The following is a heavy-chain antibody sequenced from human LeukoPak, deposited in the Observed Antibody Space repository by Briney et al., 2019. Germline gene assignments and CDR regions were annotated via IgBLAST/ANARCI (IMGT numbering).Heavy chain of an antibody. D-gene: IGHD3-10*01. CDR1: GGSISTNY. CDR3: ARESSGTYYNPLGYMDV. CDR2: IFTSGIT. Sequence: PSGTLSLTCTVSGGSISTNYWNWSRQPAGKGLEWIGRIFTSGITNYNPSLKSRVTMSVDTSKNQFSLNLSPVTAADTAVYYCARESSGTYYNPLGYMDVWGKGTTVTVSS. J-gene: IGHJ6*03. V-gene: IGHV4-4*07.